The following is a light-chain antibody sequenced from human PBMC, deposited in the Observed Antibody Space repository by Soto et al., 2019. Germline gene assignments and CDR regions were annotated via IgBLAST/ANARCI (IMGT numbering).Light chain of an antibody. J-gene: IGLJ2*01. CDR3: CSYAGSHTVV. CDR1: SSDVGSYNL. CDR2: EGS. V-gene: IGLV2-23*01. Sequence: QAASVSGSPGQSITISCTGTSSDVGSYNLVSWYQQHPGKAPKLMIYEGSKRPSGVSNRFSGSKSGNTASLTISGLQAEDEADYYCCSYAGSHTVVFGGGTKLTVL.